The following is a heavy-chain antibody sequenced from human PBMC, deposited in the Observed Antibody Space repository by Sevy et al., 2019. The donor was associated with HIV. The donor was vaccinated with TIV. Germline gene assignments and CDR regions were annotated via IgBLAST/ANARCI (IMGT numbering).Heavy chain of an antibody. CDR2: ISDDGRNK. Sequence: GGSLRLSCAASGFTFSTYAMHWVRQAPGKGLEWVAVISDDGRNKYYADSVKGRFTISRDNSKNTLYLQMNSLRAGDTAVYYCARDFRSSGWMGGFDFWGQGTLVTVSS. J-gene: IGHJ4*02. D-gene: IGHD6-19*01. CDR1: GFTFSTYA. V-gene: IGHV3-30*04. CDR3: ARDFRSSGWMGGFDF.